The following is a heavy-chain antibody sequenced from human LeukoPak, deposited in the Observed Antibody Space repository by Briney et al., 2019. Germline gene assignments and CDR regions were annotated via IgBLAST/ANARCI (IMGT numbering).Heavy chain of an antibody. Sequence: GGSLRLSCAASGFTFSSYSMNWVRQAPGKGLEWVSSISSSSSYIYYADSVKGRFTISRDNAKNSLYLQMNSLRAEDTAVYYCATGYSYGSARFGYWGQGTLVTVSS. CDR2: ISSSSSYI. J-gene: IGHJ4*02. D-gene: IGHD5-18*01. CDR1: GFTFSSYS. V-gene: IGHV3-21*01. CDR3: ATGYSYGSARFGY.